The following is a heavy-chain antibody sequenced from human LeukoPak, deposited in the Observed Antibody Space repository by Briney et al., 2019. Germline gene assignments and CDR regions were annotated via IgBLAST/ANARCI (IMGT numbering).Heavy chain of an antibody. V-gene: IGHV4-39*02. Sequence: SETLSLTCTVSGGSISSSSYYWGWFRQPPGKGLEWVGNIYYSGSTYYNPSLKSRVTISVDTSKNQFSLKLSSVTAADTAMYFRARDRYSSSSAVDYWGQGTLVTVSS. CDR3: ARDRYSSSSAVDY. CDR1: GGSISSSSYY. D-gene: IGHD6-6*01. J-gene: IGHJ4*02. CDR2: IYYSGST.